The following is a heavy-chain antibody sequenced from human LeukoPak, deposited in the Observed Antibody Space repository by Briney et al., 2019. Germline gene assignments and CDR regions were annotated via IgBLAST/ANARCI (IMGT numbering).Heavy chain of an antibody. J-gene: IGHJ4*02. CDR3: ARTNVLVAVAGYYFDY. V-gene: IGHV3-53*01. CDR1: GFTFSSYS. Sequence: PGGSLRLSCAASGFTFSSYSMNWVRQAPGRGLEWVSVIYSGGSTYYADSVKGRFTISRDNSKNTLYLQMNSLRAEDTAVYYCARTNVLVAVAGYYFDYWGQGTLVTVSS. D-gene: IGHD6-19*01. CDR2: IYSGGST.